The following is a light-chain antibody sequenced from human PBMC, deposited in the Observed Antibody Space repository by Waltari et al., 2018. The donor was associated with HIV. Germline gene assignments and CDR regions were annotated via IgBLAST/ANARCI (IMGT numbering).Light chain of an antibody. CDR2: KVS. V-gene: IGKV2-30*01. J-gene: IGKJ2*01. CDR1: RSLVYTDGTTY. Sequence: DIVLTQSPLPLPVTLGQPASTSCRSSRSLVYTDGTTYLNWFHQRPGQSPRRLIYKVSNRYSGVPDIFSGSGSGSDFTLKISRVEAEDVGIYYCRQGSYWPLTFGQGTKLELK. CDR3: RQGSYWPLT.